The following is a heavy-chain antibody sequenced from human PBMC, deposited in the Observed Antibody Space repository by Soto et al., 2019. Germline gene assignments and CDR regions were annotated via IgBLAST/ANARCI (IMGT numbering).Heavy chain of an antibody. CDR2: ISGSGAST. CDR3: ARSGDNYNRLDY. J-gene: IGHJ4*02. CDR1: GFTFNKHA. Sequence: GGSLRLSCVASGFTFNKHALAWVRQAPGKGLEWVSAISGSGASTYDSDSVKGRFTISRDNSNNTLYLQMNSLRAEDTAVYYCARSGDNYNRLDYWGQGTPVTVSS. D-gene: IGHD1-1*01. V-gene: IGHV3-23*01.